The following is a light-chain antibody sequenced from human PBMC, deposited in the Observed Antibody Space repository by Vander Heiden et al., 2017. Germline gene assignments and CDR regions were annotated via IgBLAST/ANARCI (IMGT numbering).Light chain of an antibody. J-gene: IGLJ2*01. Sequence: QSVLTQPPSASGTPGQRVTISCSGSSSNIGSNSVNVYQQLPRTAPKLLLYSNNQRPSGVPDRFSGSKSGTSASLAISGLQSEDEADYYCAACDDSLNGHVVFGGGTKLTVL. CDR2: SNN. CDR1: SSNIGSNS. CDR3: AACDDSLNGHVV. V-gene: IGLV1-44*01.